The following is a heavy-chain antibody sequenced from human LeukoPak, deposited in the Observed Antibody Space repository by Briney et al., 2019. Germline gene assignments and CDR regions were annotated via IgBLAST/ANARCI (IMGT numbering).Heavy chain of an antibody. CDR2: INQDGSHK. CDR3: ARDRGFTSYDY. CDR1: GFTFSFCG. Sequence: GGSLRLSCAASGFTFSFCGMHWVRQAPGKGLEWVANINQDGSHKYYVDSVEGRFIISRDTAKNSVHLQMNSLRAEDTAVYYCARDRGFTSYDYWGQGILVTVSS. D-gene: IGHD5-12*01. V-gene: IGHV3-7*01. J-gene: IGHJ4*02.